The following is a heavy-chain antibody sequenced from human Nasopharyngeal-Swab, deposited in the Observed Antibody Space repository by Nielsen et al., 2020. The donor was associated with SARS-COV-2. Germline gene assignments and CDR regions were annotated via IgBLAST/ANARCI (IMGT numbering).Heavy chain of an antibody. CDR3: ARVSTSNYYYYGMDV. CDR2: ISSSSSYI. Sequence: VRQAPGKGLEWVSSISSSSSYIYYADSVKGRFTISRDNAKNSLYLQMNSLRAEDTAVYYCARVSTSNYYYYGMDVWGQGTTGTVSS. J-gene: IGHJ6*02. V-gene: IGHV3-21*01. D-gene: IGHD2-2*01.